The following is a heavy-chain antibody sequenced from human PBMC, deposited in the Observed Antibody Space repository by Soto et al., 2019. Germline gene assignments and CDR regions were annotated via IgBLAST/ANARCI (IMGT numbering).Heavy chain of an antibody. Sequence: QVQLVQSGGVVKKPGASVKVSCKTSGYTFTSYGISWVRQAPGQGLEWMGWISAYNGNTNYAQKLQGRVTMTTDTSTSKAYMELRSLRSDDTAVYYCARDWAAAVPFDYWGQGTLVTVSS. CDR3: ARDWAAAVPFDY. J-gene: IGHJ4*02. CDR2: ISAYNGNT. D-gene: IGHD6-13*01. V-gene: IGHV1-18*01. CDR1: GYTFTSYG.